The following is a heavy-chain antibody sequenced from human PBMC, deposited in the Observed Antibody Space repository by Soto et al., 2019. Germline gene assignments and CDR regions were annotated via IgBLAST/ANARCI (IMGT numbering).Heavy chain of an antibody. J-gene: IGHJ6*02. Sequence: VKVSCKASGYTFTSYGISWVRQAPGQGLEWMGWISAYNGNTNYAQKLQGRVTMTTDTSTSTAYMELRSLRSDDTAVYYCARESGFSTIFGVVISYYYYYGMDVWGHGTTVTVSS. CDR1: GYTFTSYG. CDR2: ISAYNGNT. CDR3: ARESGFSTIFGVVISYYYYYGMDV. V-gene: IGHV1-18*01. D-gene: IGHD3-3*01.